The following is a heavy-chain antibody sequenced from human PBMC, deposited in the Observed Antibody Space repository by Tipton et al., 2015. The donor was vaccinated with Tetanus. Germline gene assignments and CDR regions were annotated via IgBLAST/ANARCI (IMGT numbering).Heavy chain of an antibody. CDR2: INPNSGGT. D-gene: IGHD1-14*01. V-gene: IGHV1-2*02. CDR3: ARDEALAEPSYSDY. Sequence: QSGPEVKKPGASVKVSCKASGYTFTGYYMHWVRQAPGQGLEWMGWINPNSGGTNYAQKFQGRVTMTRDTSISTAYMELSRLRSDDTAVYYCARDEALAEPSYSDYWGQGTLVTVSS. CDR1: GYTFTGYY. J-gene: IGHJ4*02.